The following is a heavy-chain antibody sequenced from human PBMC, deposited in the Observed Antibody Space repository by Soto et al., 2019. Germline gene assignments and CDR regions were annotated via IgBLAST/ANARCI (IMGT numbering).Heavy chain of an antibody. CDR2: IKQDGSEK. CDR1: GFTFSSYW. D-gene: IGHD4-17*01. CDR3: ARDRRGGDYGDYHDAFDI. Sequence: GGSLRLSCAASGFTFSSYWMGWVRQAPGKGLEWVANIKQDGSEKYCVDSVKGRFTISRDNAKNSLYLQMNSLRAEDTAVYYCARDRRGGDYGDYHDAFDIWGQGAMVTVSS. J-gene: IGHJ3*02. V-gene: IGHV3-7*03.